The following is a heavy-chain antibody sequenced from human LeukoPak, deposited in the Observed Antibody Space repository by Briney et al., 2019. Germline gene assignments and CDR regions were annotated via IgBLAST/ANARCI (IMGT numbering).Heavy chain of an antibody. CDR3: ATEAIVVVTARYYWYFDL. CDR2: IIPILGIP. Sequence: SVKVSCKASGGTFSSYAISWVRQAPGQGLEWMGRIIPILGIPNYAQKFQGRVTITADKSTTTAYMELSSLRSEDTAVYYCATEAIVVVTARYYWYFDLWGRGTVVTVSS. D-gene: IGHD2-21*02. J-gene: IGHJ2*01. V-gene: IGHV1-69*04. CDR1: GGTFSSYA.